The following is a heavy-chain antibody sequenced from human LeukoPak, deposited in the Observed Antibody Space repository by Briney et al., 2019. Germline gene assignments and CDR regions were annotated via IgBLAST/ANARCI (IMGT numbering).Heavy chain of an antibody. CDR2: IIPIFGTA. J-gene: IGHJ4*02. CDR1: GYTFTSYG. D-gene: IGHD1/OR15-1a*01. CDR3: ASVDKQYYFDY. V-gene: IGHV1-69*13. Sequence: GASVKVSCKASGYTFTSYGISWVRQAPGQGLEWMGGIIPIFGTANYAQKFQGRVTITADESTSTAYMELSSLRSEDTAVYYCASVDKQYYFDYWGQGTLVTVSS.